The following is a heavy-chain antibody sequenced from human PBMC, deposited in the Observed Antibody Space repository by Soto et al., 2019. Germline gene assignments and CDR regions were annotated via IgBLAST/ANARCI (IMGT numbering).Heavy chain of an antibody. V-gene: IGHV3-23*01. CDR3: AREIRGTTVTTNFDY. J-gene: IGHJ4*02. Sequence: EVQLLESGGDLVQPGGSLRLSCVASGFTFSRYALTWVRQAPGKGLEWVSTIFESGRSIYYADSVKGRFTISRDNSKNTLYLQMNSLRAEDTAIYFCAREIRGTTVTTNFDYWGQGTLVTVSS. CDR2: IFESGRSI. D-gene: IGHD4-17*01. CDR1: GFTFSRYA.